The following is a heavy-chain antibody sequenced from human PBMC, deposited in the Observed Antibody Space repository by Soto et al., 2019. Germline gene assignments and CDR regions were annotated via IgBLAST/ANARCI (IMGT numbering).Heavy chain of an antibody. J-gene: IGHJ4*02. Sequence: GESLKISCKGSGYSFTSYWISWVRQMPGKGLEWMGRIDPSDSYTNYSPSFQGHVTISADKSISTAYLQWSSLKASDTAMYYCARHAFHYDILTGYYRDYWGQGTLVTVSS. CDR1: GYSFTSYW. D-gene: IGHD3-9*01. V-gene: IGHV5-10-1*01. CDR2: IDPSDSYT. CDR3: ARHAFHYDILTGYYRDY.